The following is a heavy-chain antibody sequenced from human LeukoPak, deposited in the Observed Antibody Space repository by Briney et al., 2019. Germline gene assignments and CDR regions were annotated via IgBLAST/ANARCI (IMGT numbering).Heavy chain of an antibody. V-gene: IGHV4-61*01. D-gene: IGHD2-15*01. CDR3: ARRWYHAYCDY. CDR1: GGSVSSGSYY. CDR2: IDYSGST. J-gene: IGHJ4*02. Sequence: SETLSLTCTVSGGSVSSGSYYWNWIRQPPGKGLEWIGCIDYSGSTYYNPSLRSRVTVSADTSKNQFSLKLTSVTAADTAVYYCARRWYHAYCDYWGQGSLVTVSS.